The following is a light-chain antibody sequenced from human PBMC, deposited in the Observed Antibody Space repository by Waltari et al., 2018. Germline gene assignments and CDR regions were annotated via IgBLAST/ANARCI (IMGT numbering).Light chain of an antibody. CDR3: CSYTRSDSWV. CDR1: SSDIGGYNR. Sequence: QSALTQPASVSGSPGQSITISCTGTSSDIGGYNRVSWYQQHPGKVPKLMIFDVSNWPSGVSHRFSGSNSGNTASLTISGLQAEDEADYYCCSYTRSDSWVFGGGTKLTVL. CDR2: DVS. V-gene: IGLV2-14*03. J-gene: IGLJ3*02.